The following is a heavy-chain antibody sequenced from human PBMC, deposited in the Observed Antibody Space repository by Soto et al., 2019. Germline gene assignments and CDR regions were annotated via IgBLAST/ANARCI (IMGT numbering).Heavy chain of an antibody. J-gene: IGHJ4*02. CDR1: GFTFSSYA. D-gene: IGHD6-19*01. Sequence: EVQLLESAGGLVQPGGSLSLSCAASGFTFSSYAMRWVRQAPGKGLEWVSAISGSGGNTYYADSVKGRFTISRDNSKNTLFLQLNSLRAEDTAVYYCATCAGSGWYPDYWGQGTLVTVSS. V-gene: IGHV3-23*01. CDR3: ATCAGSGWYPDY. CDR2: ISGSGGNT.